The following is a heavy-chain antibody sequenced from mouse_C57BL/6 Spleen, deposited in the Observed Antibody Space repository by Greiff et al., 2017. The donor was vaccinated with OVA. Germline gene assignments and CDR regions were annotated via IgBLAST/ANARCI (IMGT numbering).Heavy chain of an antibody. CDR2: ISDGGSYT. V-gene: IGHV5-4*01. Sequence: VQLKESGGGLVKPGGSLKLSCAASGFTFSSYAMSWVRQTPEKRLEWVATISDGGSYTYYPDNVKGRFTISRDNAKNNLYLQMSHLKSEDTAMYYCARDYYFAYWGQGTLVTVSA. CDR1: GFTFSSYA. CDR3: ARDYYFAY. D-gene: IGHD1-1*01. J-gene: IGHJ3*01.